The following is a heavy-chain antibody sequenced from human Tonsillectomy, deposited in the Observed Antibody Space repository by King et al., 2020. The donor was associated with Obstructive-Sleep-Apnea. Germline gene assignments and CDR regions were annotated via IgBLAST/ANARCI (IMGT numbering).Heavy chain of an antibody. CDR1: GGTFSSYT. Sequence: QLVQSGAEVKKPGSSVKVSCKASGGTFSSYTMSWVRQAPGQGLEWMGGIIPILGLANYARKFQGRVTITADKSTSTAYMGLSSLRSDDTAVYYCARVGNYDILTGPPPQYFDNWGQGTLVTVSS. J-gene: IGHJ4*02. V-gene: IGHV1-69*10. CDR2: IIPILGLA. D-gene: IGHD3-9*01. CDR3: ARVGNYDILTGPPPQYFDN.